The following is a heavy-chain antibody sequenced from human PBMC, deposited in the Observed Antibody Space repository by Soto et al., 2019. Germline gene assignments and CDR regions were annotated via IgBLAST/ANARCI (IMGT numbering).Heavy chain of an antibody. CDR3: AKDPRSTAWYSISFFDY. J-gene: IGHJ4*02. CDR1: GFTFNDHS. Sequence: GGSLRLSCAASGFTFNDHSMHWVRQAPGKGLEWVSGISWNGGSRGYADSVQGRFTISRDNAKNSLYLQMNSLKPEDTALYYCAKDPRSTAWYSISFFDYWGQGALVTVSS. V-gene: IGHV3-9*01. D-gene: IGHD6-13*01. CDR2: ISWNGGSR.